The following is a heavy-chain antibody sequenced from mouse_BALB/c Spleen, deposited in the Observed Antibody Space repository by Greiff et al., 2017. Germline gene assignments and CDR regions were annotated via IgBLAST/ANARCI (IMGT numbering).Heavy chain of an antibody. J-gene: IGHJ2*01. CDR2: ISYDGSN. CDR3: ARDRGGYDFDY. CDR1: GYSITSGYY. Sequence: VQLQQSGPGLVKPSQSLSLTCSVTGYSITSGYYWNWIRQFPGNKLEWMGYISYDGSNNYNPSLKNRISITRDTSKNQFFLKLNSVTTEDTATYYCARDRGGYDFDYWGQGTTLTVSS. D-gene: IGHD2-2*01. V-gene: IGHV3-6*02.